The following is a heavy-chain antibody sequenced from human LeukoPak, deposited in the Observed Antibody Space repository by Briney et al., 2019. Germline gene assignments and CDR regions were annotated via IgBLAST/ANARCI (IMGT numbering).Heavy chain of an antibody. J-gene: IGHJ2*01. CDR3: ARAFEGYFDR. CDR1: GGSFSGYY. V-gene: IGHV4-34*01. D-gene: IGHD3-3*02. Sequence: SETLSLTCAVYGGSFSGYYWSWIRQPPGKWLEWIGEINHRGSTNYNPSLKSRVTISVDTSKNQFSLKLSSVTAAYTAVYYLARAFEGYFDRWGRGTLVTVSS. CDR2: INHRGST.